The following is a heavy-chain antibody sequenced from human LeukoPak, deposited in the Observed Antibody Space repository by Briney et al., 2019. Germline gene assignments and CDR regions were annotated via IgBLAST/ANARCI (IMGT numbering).Heavy chain of an antibody. J-gene: IGHJ4*02. CDR2: IYPDDSDT. V-gene: IGHV5-51*01. D-gene: IGHD4-23*01. Sequence: GESLKISCKGSESTFSSHWIAWVRQMPGKGLDWMGIIYPDDSDTRYSPSFQGQVTISIDKSISTAYLQLSSLKASDTAMYYSTRAKDYGGNSGGYWGQGTLVTVSS. CDR3: TRAKDYGGNSGGY. CDR1: ESTFSSHW.